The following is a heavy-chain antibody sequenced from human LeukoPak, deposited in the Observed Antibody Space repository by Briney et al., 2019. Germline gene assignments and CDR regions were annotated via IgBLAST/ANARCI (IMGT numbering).Heavy chain of an antibody. CDR3: ARRGIQLWLLEY. J-gene: IGHJ4*02. CDR2: IYPDDSDT. D-gene: IGHD5-18*01. Sequence: GESLKISCKASGYSFTNYWIGWVRQMPGEGLEWMGIIYPDDSDTRYSPSFQGQVTISADKSVNTAYLQWNSLKASDSAIYYCARRGIQLWLLEYWGQGTLVTVSS. CDR1: GYSFTNYW. V-gene: IGHV5-51*01.